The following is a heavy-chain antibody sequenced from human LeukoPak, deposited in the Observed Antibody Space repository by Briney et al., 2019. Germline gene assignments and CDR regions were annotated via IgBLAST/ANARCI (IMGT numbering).Heavy chain of an antibody. CDR2: ISWDSGDI. J-gene: IGHJ4*02. D-gene: IGHD6-13*01. CDR1: GFTFDDYA. Sequence: SLRISCAASGFTFDDYAMPWVRKTPGKGLEWVSGISWDSGDIGYADSVKGRFTISRDNAKNSLYLQMNSLRAEDTALYYCAKDLGTHYSSSWPFDYWGQGTLVTVSS. V-gene: IGHV3-9*01. CDR3: AKDLGTHYSSSWPFDY.